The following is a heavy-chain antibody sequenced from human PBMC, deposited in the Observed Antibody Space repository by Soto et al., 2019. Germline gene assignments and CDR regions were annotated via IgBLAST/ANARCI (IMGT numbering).Heavy chain of an antibody. J-gene: IGHJ4*02. Sequence: QVQLVQSGAEVKKPGSSVKVSCTASGGTFSSYPISWVRQAPGQGLEWMGRIIPILDITDYAQRFQGRVTITADKSTSTAYMELSSLSSDDTAVYYCARPTSTGTTSGYYFDYWGQGTRVTVSS. D-gene: IGHD1-7*01. V-gene: IGHV1-69*02. CDR1: GGTFSSYP. CDR3: ARPTSTGTTSGYYFDY. CDR2: IIPILDIT.